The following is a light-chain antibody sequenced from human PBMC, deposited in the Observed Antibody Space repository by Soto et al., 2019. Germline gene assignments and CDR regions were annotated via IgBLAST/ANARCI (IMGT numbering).Light chain of an antibody. CDR1: SGHSSYI. J-gene: IGLJ3*02. Sequence: QSVLTQSSSASASLGSSVKLTCTLSSGHSSYIIAWHQQQPRKAPRYLMKLEGSGSYNKGSEVPDRFSGSSSGADRYLTISNLQSEDEADYYCEPWDCNTRVFGGGTKLTVL. CDR3: EPWDCNTRV. CDR2: LEGSGSY. V-gene: IGLV4-60*03.